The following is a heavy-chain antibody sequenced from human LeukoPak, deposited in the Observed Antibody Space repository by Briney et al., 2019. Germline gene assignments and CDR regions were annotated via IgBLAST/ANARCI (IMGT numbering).Heavy chain of an antibody. CDR1: GYTFTGYY. CDR3: ARARPNRYSGSQPGEYYFDY. V-gene: IGHV1-2*04. Sequence: ASVTVSCKASGYTFTGYYMHWVRQAPGQGLEWMGWINPNSGGTNYAQKFQGWVTMTRDTSISTAYMELSRLRSDDTAVYYCARARPNRYSGSQPGEYYFDYWGQGTLVTVSS. J-gene: IGHJ4*02. CDR2: INPNSGGT. D-gene: IGHD1-26*01.